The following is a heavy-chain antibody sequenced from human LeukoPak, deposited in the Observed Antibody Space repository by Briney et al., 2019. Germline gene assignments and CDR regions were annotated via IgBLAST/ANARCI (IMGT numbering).Heavy chain of an antibody. CDR1: GFTFTSSA. CDR3: AAFAGYCSSISCFS. CDR2: IVVGSGNT. Sequence: ASVKVSCKASGFTFTSSAIQWVRQARGQRLEWIGWIVVGSGNTNYAQKLQERVTITRDMSTTTAYMELKSLRSEDTAVYYCAAFAGYCSSISCFSWGQGTLVTVSS. V-gene: IGHV1-58*02. J-gene: IGHJ4*02. D-gene: IGHD2-2*01.